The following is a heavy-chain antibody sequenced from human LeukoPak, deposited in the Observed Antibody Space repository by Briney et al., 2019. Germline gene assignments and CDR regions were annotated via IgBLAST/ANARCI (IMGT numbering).Heavy chain of an antibody. CDR2: INHSGST. D-gene: IGHD6-19*01. Sequence: SETLSLTCAVYGGSLSGYYWSWIRQPPGKGLEWIGEINHSGSTNYNPSLKSRVTISVDTSKNQFSLKLSSVTAADTAVYYCARGIAVAKIYYYYYYMDVWGKGTTVTVSS. J-gene: IGHJ6*03. V-gene: IGHV4-34*01. CDR1: GGSLSGYY. CDR3: ARGIAVAKIYYYYYYMDV.